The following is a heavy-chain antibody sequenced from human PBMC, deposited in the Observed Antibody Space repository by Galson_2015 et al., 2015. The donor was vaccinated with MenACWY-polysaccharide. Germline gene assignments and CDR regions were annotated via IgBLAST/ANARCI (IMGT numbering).Heavy chain of an antibody. CDR1: GFTFSSYA. Sequence: SLRLSCAASGFTFSSYAMSWVRQAPGKGPEWVSAISDSGGTTFYADSVKGRFTISRDNSKNTLFLQMISLRVEDTAVYYCAKAHIAARPDRRMVYYYYMDVWGQGTLVTVTS. D-gene: IGHD6-6*01. CDR2: ISDSGGTT. J-gene: IGHJ6*03. CDR3: AKAHIAARPDRRMVYYYYMDV. V-gene: IGHV3-23*01.